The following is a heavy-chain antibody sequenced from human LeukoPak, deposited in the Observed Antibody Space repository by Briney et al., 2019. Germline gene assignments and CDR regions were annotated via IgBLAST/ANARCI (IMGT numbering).Heavy chain of an antibody. J-gene: IGHJ4*02. D-gene: IGHD2-15*01. CDR1: GGSISSYY. Sequence: SETLSLTCTVSGGSISSYYWSWIRQAPGKGLEWIGYISYSGSTKYNPSLKSRVTISVDTSKNQFFLKLSSVTAADTAVYYCVRRGEYCSGGSCELDYWGQGTLVTVSS. CDR3: VRRGEYCSGGSCELDY. CDR2: ISYSGST. V-gene: IGHV4-59*08.